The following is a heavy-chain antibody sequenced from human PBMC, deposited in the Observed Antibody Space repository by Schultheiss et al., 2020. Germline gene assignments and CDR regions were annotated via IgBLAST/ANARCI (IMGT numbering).Heavy chain of an antibody. J-gene: IGHJ6*02. V-gene: IGHV1-2*04. CDR1: GGTFSNYV. D-gene: IGHD5-12*01. Sequence: ASVKVSCKASGGTFSNYVISWVRQAPGQGLEWMGWINPNSGGTNYAQKFQGWVTMTRDTSISTAYMELSRLRSDDTAVYYCASHEVGIVAGYGMDVWGQGTTVTVSS. CDR2: INPNSGGT. CDR3: ASHEVGIVAGYGMDV.